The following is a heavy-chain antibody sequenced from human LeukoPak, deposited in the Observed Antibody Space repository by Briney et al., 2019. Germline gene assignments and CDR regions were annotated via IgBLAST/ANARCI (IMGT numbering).Heavy chain of an antibody. CDR3: ARLLAATIRYFDY. D-gene: IGHD5-12*01. J-gene: IGHJ4*02. Sequence: GGSLRLSCAASGFTFSSYSINWVRQAPGKGLEWVSSISSSSSYIYYADSVKGRFTISRDNAKNSLYLQMNSLRAEDTAVYYCARLLAATIRYFDYWGQGILVTVSS. CDR2: ISSSSSYI. CDR1: GFTFSSYS. V-gene: IGHV3-21*01.